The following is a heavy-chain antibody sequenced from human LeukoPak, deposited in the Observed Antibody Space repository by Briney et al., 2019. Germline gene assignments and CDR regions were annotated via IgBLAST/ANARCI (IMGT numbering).Heavy chain of an antibody. D-gene: IGHD6-19*01. CDR2: INPSGGST. J-gene: IGHJ4*02. Sequence: ASVKVSCKASGYTFTSYYMHWVRQAPGQGLEWMGTINPSGGSTSYAQKLQGRVTMTTDTSTSTACMELRSLRSDDTAVYYCARRAYSSGWYLSDYWGQGTLVTVSS. CDR3: ARRAYSSGWYLSDY. V-gene: IGHV1-46*01. CDR1: GYTFTSYY.